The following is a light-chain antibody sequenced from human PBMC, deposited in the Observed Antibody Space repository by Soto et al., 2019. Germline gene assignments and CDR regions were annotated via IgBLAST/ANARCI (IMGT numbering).Light chain of an antibody. CDR2: DTS. Sequence: EIVLTQSPATLSLSPGERATLSCRASQSVSSYLAWYQQKPGQAPRLLIYDTSNRATGIPPRFSGSGSGTDFTLTISSLEPEDFAVYYCQQHNNWPPITFGQGTRLEI. V-gene: IGKV3-11*01. CDR1: QSVSSY. J-gene: IGKJ5*01. CDR3: QQHNNWPPIT.